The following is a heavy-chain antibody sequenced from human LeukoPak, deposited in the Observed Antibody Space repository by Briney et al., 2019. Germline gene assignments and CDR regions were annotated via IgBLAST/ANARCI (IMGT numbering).Heavy chain of an antibody. CDR3: ARGFITFGGVIVDY. CDR1: GFTFSTYW. Sequence: PGGSLRLSCAASGFTFSTYWMHWVRQAPGKGLLWVSHINSGGSTTNYADSVKGRFTISRDNAKNTLYLQMNSLRVEDTAVYYCARGFITFGGVIVDYWGQGTLVTVSS. D-gene: IGHD3-16*02. CDR2: INSGGSTT. V-gene: IGHV3-74*01. J-gene: IGHJ4*02.